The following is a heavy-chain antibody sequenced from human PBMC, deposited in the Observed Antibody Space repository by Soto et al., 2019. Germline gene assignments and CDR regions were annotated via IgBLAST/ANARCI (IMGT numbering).Heavy chain of an antibody. CDR2: ISYDGSNK. D-gene: IGHD3-10*01. V-gene: IGHV3-30*03. CDR3: ASLYGSGSYYAFDI. Sequence: PGGSLRLSCAASGFTFSSYGMHWVRQAPGKGLEWVAVISYDGSNKYYADSVKGRFTISRDNSKNTLYLQMNSLRAEDTAVYYCASLYGSGSYYAFDIWGQGTMVTVSS. J-gene: IGHJ3*02. CDR1: GFTFSSYG.